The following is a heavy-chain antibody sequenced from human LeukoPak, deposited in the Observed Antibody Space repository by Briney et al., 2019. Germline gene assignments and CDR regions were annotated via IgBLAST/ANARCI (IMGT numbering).Heavy chain of an antibody. V-gene: IGHV3-7*01. CDR2: IKEDGSET. J-gene: IGHJ4*02. Sequence: GGSLRLSCAASRFTFSSYSMNWVRQAPGKGLECLANIKEDGSETYYADSVKGRFTISRDNPKNLLFLQINSLRVEDTAVYYCARETPRRGETRDGYRWGQGTLVTVSS. CDR1: RFTFSSYS. CDR3: ARETPRRGETRDGYR. D-gene: IGHD5-24*01.